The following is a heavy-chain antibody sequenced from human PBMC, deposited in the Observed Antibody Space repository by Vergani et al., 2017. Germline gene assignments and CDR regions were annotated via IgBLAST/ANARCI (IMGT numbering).Heavy chain of an antibody. V-gene: IGHV4-59*01. Sequence: QVQLQESGPGLVKPSETLSLPCTVSGGPISSYYWSWIRQPPGKGLEWIGYIYYSGSTNYNPSLKSRVTISVDTSKNQFSLKLSSVTAADTAVYYCAGDLLGMDVWGQGTTVTVSS. CDR3: AGDLLGMDV. J-gene: IGHJ6*02. CDR1: GGPISSYY. D-gene: IGHD2/OR15-2a*01. CDR2: IYYSGST.